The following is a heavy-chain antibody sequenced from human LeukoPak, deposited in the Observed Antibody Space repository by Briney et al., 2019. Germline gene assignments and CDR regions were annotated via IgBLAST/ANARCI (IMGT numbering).Heavy chain of an antibody. V-gene: IGHV4-30-4*01. D-gene: IGHD3-10*01. CDR1: GGSISSGDYY. Sequence: SETLSLTCTVSGGSISSGDYYWSWIRQPPGKGLEWIGYIYYSGSTYYNPSLKSRVTISVDTSKNQFSLKLSSVTAADTAVYYCARHRAWFGDIDAFDIWGQGTMVTVSS. CDR2: IYYSGST. J-gene: IGHJ3*02. CDR3: ARHRAWFGDIDAFDI.